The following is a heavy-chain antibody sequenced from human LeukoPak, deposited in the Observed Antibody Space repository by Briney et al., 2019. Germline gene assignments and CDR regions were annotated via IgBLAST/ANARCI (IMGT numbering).Heavy chain of an antibody. V-gene: IGHV3-66*02. Sequence: GGSLRLSCAASGFTVSSNYMSWVRQAPGKGLEWVSVIYSGGSTYYADSVKGRFTISRDNSKNTLYLQMNSLRAEDTAVYYCARGGGSSSASYYYYYYVDVWGKGTTVTVSS. CDR3: ARGGGSSSASYYYYYYVDV. D-gene: IGHD6-6*01. J-gene: IGHJ6*03. CDR2: IYSGGST. CDR1: GFTVSSNY.